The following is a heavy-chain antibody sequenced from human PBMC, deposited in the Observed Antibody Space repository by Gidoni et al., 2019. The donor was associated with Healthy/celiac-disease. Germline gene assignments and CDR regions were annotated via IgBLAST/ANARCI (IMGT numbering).Heavy chain of an antibody. D-gene: IGHD3-10*01. J-gene: IGHJ6*02. CDR1: GFTVRRNY. Sequence: EVQLVESGGGLIQPGGSLRLSCAASGFTVRRNYMSWVRQAPGKVLEWVSVIYSGGSTYYADSVNGRFTISRDNSKNTLYLQMNSLRAEDTAVYYCARDQGYGSGPGGLYYGMDVWGQGTTVTVSS. CDR2: IYSGGST. V-gene: IGHV3-53*01. CDR3: ARDQGYGSGPGGLYYGMDV.